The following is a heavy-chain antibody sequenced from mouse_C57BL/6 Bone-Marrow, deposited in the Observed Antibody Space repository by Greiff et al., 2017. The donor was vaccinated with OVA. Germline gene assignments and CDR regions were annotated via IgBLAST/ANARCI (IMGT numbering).Heavy chain of an antibody. D-gene: IGHD3-3*01. Sequence: VQGVESGAELVRPGPSVKMSCKASGYTFTNYWIGWAKQRPGHGLEWIGDIYPGGGYTNYNEKFKGKATLTADKSSSTAYMQFSSLTSEDSAIYYCARLELGMDYWGQGTSVTVSS. J-gene: IGHJ4*01. V-gene: IGHV1-63*01. CDR2: IYPGGGYT. CDR1: GYTFTNYW. CDR3: ARLELGMDY.